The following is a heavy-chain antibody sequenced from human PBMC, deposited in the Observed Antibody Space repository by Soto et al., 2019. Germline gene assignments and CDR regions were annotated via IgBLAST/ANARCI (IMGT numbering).Heavy chain of an antibody. CDR1: ANTFINNY. J-gene: IGHJ4*02. D-gene: IGHD3-3*01. Sequence: QVQLLQSGAEVKKPGASVRLSCKSSANTFINNYINWVRQAPGQGLEWLGVFNPRGGTPRHAQKCQGMVTKSGDTTTRRVFMGLSHLKSEDTAVYDGSRGYELVQYDDVWSGYCDYWGQGALVIVSS. CDR2: FNPRGGTP. V-gene: IGHV1-46*01. CDR3: SRGYELVQYDDVWSGYCDY.